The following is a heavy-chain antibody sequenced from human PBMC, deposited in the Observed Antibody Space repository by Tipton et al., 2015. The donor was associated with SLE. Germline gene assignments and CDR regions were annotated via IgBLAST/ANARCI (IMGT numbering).Heavy chain of an antibody. CDR1: GFTFRDSV. J-gene: IGHJ5*02. D-gene: IGHD4-17*01. Sequence: SLRLSCTGSGFTFRDSVMTWVRQAPGRGLEGVSSISNSGGTTYQRDSVRGRFTLSRDNSKNMLYMEMNNLRAEDSAIYYCAKDSGDFRNFFDPWGQGTLVTVSS. CDR3: AKDSGDFRNFFDP. V-gene: IGHV3-23*01. CDR2: ISNSGGTT.